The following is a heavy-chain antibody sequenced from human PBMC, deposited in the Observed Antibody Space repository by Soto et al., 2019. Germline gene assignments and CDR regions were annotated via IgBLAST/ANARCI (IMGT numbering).Heavy chain of an antibody. CDR3: EKDMGRGGWGGDGPTTVYYFDY. Sequence: EVQLVESGGGLVQPGRSLRLSCAASGFTFDDYAMHWVRQAPGKGLEWVSGISWNSGSIGYADSVKGRFTISRDNAKNPLSLQMNSLRGEDTAFYYCEKDMGRGGWGGDGPTTVYYFDYWGQGTLVTVSS. J-gene: IGHJ4*02. CDR1: GFTFDDYA. D-gene: IGHD3-16*01. CDR2: ISWNSGSI. V-gene: IGHV3-9*01.